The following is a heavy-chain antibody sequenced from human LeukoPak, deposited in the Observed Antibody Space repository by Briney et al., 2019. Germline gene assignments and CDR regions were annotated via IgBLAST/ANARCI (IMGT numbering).Heavy chain of an antibody. V-gene: IGHV4-39*01. Sequence: SETLSLTCAVSGGSISSTSYYWAWIRQPPGKGLEWIGTIYYSGSTYHNPPLKSRVTLSVDTSRNQFSLRLSSVDAADTAVYYCAKAGVRYFDSSGLYAFDFWGQGTTVTVSS. CDR2: IYYSGST. CDR1: GGSISSTSYY. J-gene: IGHJ3*01. CDR3: AKAGVRYFDSSGLYAFDF. D-gene: IGHD3-22*01.